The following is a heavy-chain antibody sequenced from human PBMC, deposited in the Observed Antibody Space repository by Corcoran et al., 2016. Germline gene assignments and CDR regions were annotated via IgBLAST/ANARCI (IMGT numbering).Heavy chain of an antibody. CDR3: ARQTGSTVWSFGY. CDR1: GYIFTSYW. CDR2: IYPGNSDA. V-gene: IGHV5-51*01. J-gene: IGHJ4*02. Sequence: EVQLVQSGAEVKKPGGSLRISCKGSGYIFTSYWIGWVRQMPGKGLEWMAIIYPGNSDARYNPSLQGQVTISADKSITTAYLQWNSLKASDTAMYYCARQTGSTVWSFGYWGQGTLVTVSS. D-gene: IGHD2-21*01.